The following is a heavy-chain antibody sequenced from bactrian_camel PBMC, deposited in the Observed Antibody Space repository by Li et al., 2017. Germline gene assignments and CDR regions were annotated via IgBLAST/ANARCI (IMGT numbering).Heavy chain of an antibody. CDR2: ITYGDGRT. D-gene: IGHD1*01. CDR3: AADLFRVTACGAPYVTGFAY. Sequence: QLVESGGDLAQPGGSLRLSCATSGFSFATNDMSWVRQAPGKGLEWVSGITYGDGRTNYADSVKGRFTISEEMDQDKERSGKNMMFMQMDSLKPEDTAMYYCAADLFRVTACGAPYVTGFAYWGQGTQVTVS. CDR1: GFSFATND. V-gene: IGHV3S40*01. J-gene: IGHJ4*01.